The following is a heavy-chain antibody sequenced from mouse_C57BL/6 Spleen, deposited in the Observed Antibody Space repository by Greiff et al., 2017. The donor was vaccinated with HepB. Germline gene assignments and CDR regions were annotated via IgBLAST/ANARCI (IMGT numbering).Heavy chain of an antibody. D-gene: IGHD2-9*01. CDR1: GYTFTSYW. CDR2: INPSSGYT. CDR3: ARTYYGNDDAMDD. V-gene: IGHV1-7*01. Sequence: VQLQQSGAELAKPGASVKLSCKASGYTFTSYWMHWVKQRPGQGLEWIGYINPSSGYTKYNQKFKDKATLTADKSSSTAYMQLSSLTYEDSAVYYCARTYYGNDDAMDDWGQGTSVTVSS. J-gene: IGHJ4*01.